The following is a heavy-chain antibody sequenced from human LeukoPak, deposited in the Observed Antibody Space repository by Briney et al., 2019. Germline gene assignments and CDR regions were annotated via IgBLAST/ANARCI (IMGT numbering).Heavy chain of an antibody. CDR3: AKGQLAVDY. D-gene: IGHD6-19*01. J-gene: IGHJ4*02. CDR2: ISGGGGST. Sequence: PGGSLRLSCVVSGFTFSNFFMSWVHQAPGKGLEWVSAISGGGGSTYYADSVQGRFSISRDNSNNTVYLQMSSLRAEDTAVYYCAKGQLAVDYWGQGTLVTVSS. V-gene: IGHV3-23*01. CDR1: GFTFSNFF.